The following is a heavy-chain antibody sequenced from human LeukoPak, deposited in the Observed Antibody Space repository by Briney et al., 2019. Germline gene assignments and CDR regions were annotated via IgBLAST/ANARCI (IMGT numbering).Heavy chain of an antibody. CDR2: IHYAGKT. CDR1: GVSISSYH. D-gene: IGHD6-6*01. V-gene: IGHV4-39*07. Sequence: PSETLSLTCSVSGVSISSYHWGWIRQPPGEGLEWIGSIHYAGKTYYKPSLKSRVNIYIDTAKSQFFLNLRSVTAADTAVYYCAGEYSSSAGFWGQGTLVTVSS. CDR3: AGEYSSSAGF. J-gene: IGHJ4*02.